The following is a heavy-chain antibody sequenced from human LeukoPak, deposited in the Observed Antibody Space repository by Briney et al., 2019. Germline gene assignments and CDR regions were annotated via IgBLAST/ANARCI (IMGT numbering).Heavy chain of an antibody. D-gene: IGHD1-26*01. CDR2: ISVYNGNT. V-gene: IGHV1-18*01. CDR1: GYTFSNYG. J-gene: IGHJ4*02. Sequence: ASVKVSCKASGYTFSNYGISWVRQAPGQGLEGMGWISVYNGNTNSAQKLQGRVSMTTDTSTSTGYMELRSLTSDDTAVYYSARMNSGLFDYWGQGTLVTVSS. CDR3: ARMNSGLFDY.